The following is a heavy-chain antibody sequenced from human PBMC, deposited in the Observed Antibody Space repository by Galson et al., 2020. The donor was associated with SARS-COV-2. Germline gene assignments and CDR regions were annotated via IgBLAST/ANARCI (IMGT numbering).Heavy chain of an antibody. J-gene: IGHJ6*02. Sequence: SQTLSLTCAVHGGSFSGYYWTWLRQPPGTGLEWIGEINHSGSSNYNPSLKSRVNMSVETSKNQFSLKLSSVPAADTGVYYCAKRNELVCFGQLLLSIYNYGMDVWGQGTTVTVSS. CDR1: GGSFSGYY. CDR3: AKRNELVCFGQLLLSIYNYGMDV. D-gene: IGHD3-10*01. CDR2: INHSGSS. V-gene: IGHV4-34*01.